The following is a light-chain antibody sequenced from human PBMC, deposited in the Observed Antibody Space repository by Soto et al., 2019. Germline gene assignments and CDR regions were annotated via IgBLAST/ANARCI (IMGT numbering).Light chain of an antibody. CDR3: AAWDDGLNVVV. V-gene: IGLV1-44*01. CDR1: SSNIGSNT. Sequence: QSVLTQPPSASETPGQRVTISCSGSSSNIGSNTVNWYHQLPGTAPKLLIHSSDQRPSGVPDRFSGSKSGTSASLAISGLQSEDEADYYCAAWDDGLNVVVFGGGTKLTVL. J-gene: IGLJ3*02. CDR2: SSD.